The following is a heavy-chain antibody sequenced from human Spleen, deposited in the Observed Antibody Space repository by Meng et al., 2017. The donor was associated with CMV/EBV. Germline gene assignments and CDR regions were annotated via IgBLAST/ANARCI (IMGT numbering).Heavy chain of an antibody. J-gene: IGHJ2*01. CDR3: AGGYCTSTTCYKGWYFDL. CDR1: GFTFDDYG. CDR2: IKSDGSSA. D-gene: IGHD2-2*02. V-gene: IGHV3-74*01. Sequence: GGSLRLSCAASGFTFDDYGMSWVRQAPGKGLEWVSRIKSDGSSANYADSVKGRFTISRDSAKNTLYLQMNSLRPGDTAVYYCAGGYCTSTTCYKGWYFDLWGRGTLVTVSS.